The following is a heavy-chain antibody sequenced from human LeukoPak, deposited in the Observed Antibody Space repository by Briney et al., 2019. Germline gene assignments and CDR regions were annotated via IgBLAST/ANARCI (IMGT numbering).Heavy chain of an antibody. CDR1: GASISNYNW. V-gene: IGHV4-4*02. CDR2: IYHDGST. J-gene: IGHJ6*02. Sequence: TSETLSLTCAVSGASISNYNWWSWVRQPPGKGLEWPAEIYHDGSTNYNPSLKSRVTISVDKSKNQFSLELNSVTAADTAVYYCARINDFWSGPTLDVWGQGTTVTVSS. CDR3: ARINDFWSGPTLDV. D-gene: IGHD3-3*01.